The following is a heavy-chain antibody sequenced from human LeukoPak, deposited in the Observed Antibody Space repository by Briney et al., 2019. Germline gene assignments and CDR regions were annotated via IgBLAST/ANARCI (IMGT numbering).Heavy chain of an antibody. CDR3: ARGDIVATIRYYYYGMDV. J-gene: IGHJ6*02. D-gene: IGHD5-12*01. Sequence: ASVKVSCKASGYTFTSYGISWVRQAPGQGLEWMGWISAYNGNTNYAQKFQGRVTMTTDTSTSTAYMELRSLRSDDTAVYYCARGDIVATIRYYYYGMDVWGQGTMVTVSS. CDR1: GYTFTSYG. V-gene: IGHV1-18*01. CDR2: ISAYNGNT.